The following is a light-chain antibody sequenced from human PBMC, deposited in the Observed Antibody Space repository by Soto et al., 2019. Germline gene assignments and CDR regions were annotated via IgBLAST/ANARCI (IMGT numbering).Light chain of an antibody. J-gene: IGLJ3*02. CDR2: DNN. CDR1: SSNIGADYG. CDR3: QSYDSRLSGWDWV. V-gene: IGLV1-40*01. Sequence: QSVLTQPPSVSGAPGQRVTISCTGSSSNIGADYGVHWYQQRPGTAPKLLIYDNNNRPSGVPDRFSGSKSDTSASLAITGLQAEDEADYYCQSYDSRLSGWDWVFGGGTKLTVL.